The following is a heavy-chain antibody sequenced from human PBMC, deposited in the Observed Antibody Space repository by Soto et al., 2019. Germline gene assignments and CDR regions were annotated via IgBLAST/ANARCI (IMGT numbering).Heavy chain of an antibody. CDR2: ISGGTT. V-gene: IGHV3-23*01. J-gene: IGHJ6*02. CDR3: ATRDRVTSGSSHFYGTDV. CDR1: XXXXXXXX. D-gene: IGHD1-26*01. Sequence: EVQLLESGGGXXXPGGXXXXXXXXXXXXXXXXXXSWVRQAPGKGLEWVSGISGGTTYYADSVQGRFTISRDDFKNTLLLQMNSLRAEDTAVYRCATRDRVTSGSSHFYGTDVWGQGTTVTVSS.